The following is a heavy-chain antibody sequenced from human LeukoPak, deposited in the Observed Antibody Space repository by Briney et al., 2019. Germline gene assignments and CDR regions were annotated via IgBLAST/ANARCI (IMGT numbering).Heavy chain of an antibody. V-gene: IGHV3-23*01. Sequence: GGSLRLSCASSGFCFSSLAMCWGRQAPGRGLWRLSTISGGGGSTYYANSVNGPITISRDHCKNPMYLEMNSLSGEDTALYYCAKGADYDSSGPFDSWGQGTLVTVS. CDR2: ISGGGGST. CDR1: GFCFSSLA. D-gene: IGHD3-22*01. CDR3: AKGADYDSSGPFDS. J-gene: IGHJ4*02.